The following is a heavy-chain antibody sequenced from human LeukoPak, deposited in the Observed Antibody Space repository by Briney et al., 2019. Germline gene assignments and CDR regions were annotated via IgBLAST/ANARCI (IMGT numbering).Heavy chain of an antibody. CDR2: ISFDGSNK. CDR3: AKEGNYYDSSGYYRSYYFDY. J-gene: IGHJ4*02. D-gene: IGHD3-22*01. Sequence: GGSLRLSCAAAGFTFSSYAMHWVRQAPGKGLEWVAVISFDGSNKYYADSVKGRFTISRDNSKNTLDLQMNSLRAEDTAVYYCAKEGNYYDSSGYYRSYYFDYWGQGTLVTVSS. V-gene: IGHV3-30*18. CDR1: GFTFSSYA.